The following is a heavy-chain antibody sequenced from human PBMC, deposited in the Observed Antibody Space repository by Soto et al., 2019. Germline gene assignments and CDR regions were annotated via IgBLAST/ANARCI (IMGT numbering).Heavy chain of an antibody. J-gene: IGHJ4*02. CDR2: INPISGGT. CDR3: ARGRDRNGIVLITCTWYFDY. D-gene: IGHD3-22*01. V-gene: IGHV1-2*02. CDR1: GYTFTGHY. Sequence: QVQLVQSGAEVKKPGASVKVSCKASGYTFTGHYMHWVRQAPGQGLEWMGWINPISGGTNYAQNFQGRVTMTRDTSITTAYMDLTSLRSDDTAVYYCARGRDRNGIVLITCTWYFDYWGQGTLVTVSS.